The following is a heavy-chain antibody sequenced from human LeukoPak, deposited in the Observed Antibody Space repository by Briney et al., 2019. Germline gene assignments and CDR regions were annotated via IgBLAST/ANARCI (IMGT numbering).Heavy chain of an antibody. D-gene: IGHD6-13*01. J-gene: IGHJ4*02. CDR3: ARGPSGYSSSSYGVGYFDY. CDR2: IYTSGST. Sequence: SQTLSLTCTVSGGSISSGSYYWSWIRQPAGKGLEWIGRIYTSGSTNYNPSLKSRVTISVDTSKNQFSLKLSSVTAADTAVYYCARGPSGYSSSSYGVGYFDYWGQGTLVTVSS. V-gene: IGHV4-61*02. CDR1: GGSISSGSYY.